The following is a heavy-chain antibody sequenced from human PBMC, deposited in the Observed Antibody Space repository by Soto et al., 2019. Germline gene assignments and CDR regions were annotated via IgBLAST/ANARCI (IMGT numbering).Heavy chain of an antibody. J-gene: IGHJ4*02. Sequence: VQLQESGPRLVKSSETLSLTCSVSGGSIGSYYWSWIRQPPGKGLEWIGNIYYTGHTNYNPSLKSRVTISLDTSENQFSLKLTSVTAADTAVYFCARGPETATVFDLWGQGTLVTVSS. D-gene: IGHD4-4*01. V-gene: IGHV4-59*12. CDR2: IYYTGHT. CDR1: GGSIGSYY. CDR3: ARGPETATVFDL.